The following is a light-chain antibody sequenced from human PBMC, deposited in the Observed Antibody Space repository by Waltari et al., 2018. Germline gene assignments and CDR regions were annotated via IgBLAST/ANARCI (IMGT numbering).Light chain of an antibody. CDR3: SSYASSGTWV. Sequence: QSALTQPASVSGSPGQSLTLSCSGTSSDVGSYNYVSWYQQHPGKAPKLMIYEVSKRPSGVSNRFSGFKSGNTASLTISGLQAEDEADYYCSSYASSGTWVFGGGTKLTVL. CDR1: SSDVGSYNY. CDR2: EVS. V-gene: IGLV2-23*02. J-gene: IGLJ3*02.